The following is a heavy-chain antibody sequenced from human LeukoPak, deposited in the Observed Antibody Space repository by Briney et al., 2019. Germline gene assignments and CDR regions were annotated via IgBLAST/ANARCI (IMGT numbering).Heavy chain of an antibody. CDR3: AKTYYYDSSGYFCAFDI. J-gene: IGHJ3*02. Sequence: PGGSLRLSCAASGFTFSSYAMSWVRQAPGKGLEWVSAISGSGGSTYYADSVKGRFTISRDNSKNTLYLQMNSLRAEDTAVYYCAKTYYYDSSGYFCAFDIWGQGAMVTVSS. D-gene: IGHD3-22*01. CDR1: GFTFSSYA. V-gene: IGHV3-23*01. CDR2: ISGSGGST.